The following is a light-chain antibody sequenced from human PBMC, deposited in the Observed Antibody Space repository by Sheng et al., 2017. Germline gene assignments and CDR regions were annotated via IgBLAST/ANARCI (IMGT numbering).Light chain of an antibody. V-gene: IGLV3-25*03. J-gene: IGLJ1*01. CDR1: VLSQHF. CDR3: QAADTSDTYVYI. Sequence: ELTQPPSVSVSPGQTARITCSGDVLSQHFSYWYQQKAGQAPLLLIFRDNERPSGIPERFSASSSGTTVTLAISDVTAEDDADYYCQAADTSDTYVYIFGPGTKVTVL. CDR2: RDN.